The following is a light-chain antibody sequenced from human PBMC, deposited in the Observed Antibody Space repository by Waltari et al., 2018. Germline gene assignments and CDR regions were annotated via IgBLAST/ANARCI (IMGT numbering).Light chain of an antibody. CDR3: QQSYNTPPYT. V-gene: IGKV1-39*01. CDR2: DAS. J-gene: IGKJ2*01. Sequence: DIQMTQSPSSLSASVGARVTITCRASQSISSYLNWYQQNPGKAPKLLIYDASSLQSGVPSRFSGSGSGTDFTLTISSLQPEDFATYYCQQSYNTPPYTFGQGTKLEIK. CDR1: QSISSY.